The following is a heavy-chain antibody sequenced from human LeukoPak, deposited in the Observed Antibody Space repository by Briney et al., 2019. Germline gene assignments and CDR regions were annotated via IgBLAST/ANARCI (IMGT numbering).Heavy chain of an antibody. V-gene: IGHV5-51*01. CDR2: IYPGDPDT. CDR3: ASQNSAVDSSRDAFDI. D-gene: IGHD6-13*01. CDR1: GYSFTSYW. Sequence: PGESLKISCKASGYSFTSYWVGWVRQMPGKGLEWMGIIYPGDPDTRYSPSFQGQVTISADKSISTAYLQWSSLKASDTAMYYCASQNSAVDSSRDAFDIWGQGTIVTVSS. J-gene: IGHJ3*02.